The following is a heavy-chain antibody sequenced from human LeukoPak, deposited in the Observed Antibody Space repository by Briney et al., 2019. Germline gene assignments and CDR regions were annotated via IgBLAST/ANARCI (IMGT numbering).Heavy chain of an antibody. D-gene: IGHD4-17*01. CDR3: ARASFSAVTVDY. J-gene: IGHJ4*02. CDR1: GGSISSYY. V-gene: IGHV4-59*01. Sequence: PSETLSLTCTVSGGSISSYYWSWIRQPPGKGLEWIGYIYYSRSTNYNPSLKSRVTIPVDTSKNQHSLKLSSVTAADPAVYYCARASFSAVTVDYWGQGTLVTVSS. CDR2: IYYSRST.